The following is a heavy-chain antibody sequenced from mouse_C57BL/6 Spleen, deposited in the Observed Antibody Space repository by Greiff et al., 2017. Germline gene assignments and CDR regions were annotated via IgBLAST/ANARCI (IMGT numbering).Heavy chain of an antibody. CDR1: GFSLTSYG. J-gene: IGHJ4*01. D-gene: IGHD2-3*01. CDR2: IWGGGST. Sequence: VNLVESGPGLVAPSQSLSITCTVSGFSLTSYGVDWVRQPPGKGLEWLGVIWGGGSTNYTSALMSRLSISKDNSKSQVFLKMNSLQTYDTTMDYCAKHLDDGQMDYGGQGTSVTVSS. V-gene: IGHV2-9*01. CDR3: AKHLDDGQMDY.